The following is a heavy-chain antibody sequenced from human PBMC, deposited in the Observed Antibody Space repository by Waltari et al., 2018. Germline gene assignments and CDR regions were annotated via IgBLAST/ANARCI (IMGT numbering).Heavy chain of an antibody. J-gene: IGHJ4*02. CDR1: GFTFSSYA. D-gene: IGHD2-2*01. CDR3: AKGIPGVGVPAATPLEDFDY. V-gene: IGHV3-23*04. CDR2: ISGSGGST. Sequence: EVQLVESGGGLVQPGGSLRLSCAASGFTFSSYAMSWVRQAPGKGLEWVSAISGSGGSTYYADSVKGRFTISRDNSKNTQYLQMNSLRAEDTAVYYCAKGIPGVGVPAATPLEDFDYWGQGTLVTVSS.